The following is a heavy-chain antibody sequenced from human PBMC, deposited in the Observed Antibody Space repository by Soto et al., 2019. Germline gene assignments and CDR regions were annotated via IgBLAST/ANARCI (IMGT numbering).Heavy chain of an antibody. J-gene: IGHJ5*02. CDR1: GGSFSGYY. V-gene: IGHV4-34*01. CDR3: ARAAYNWFDP. Sequence: QVQLQQWGAGLLKPSETLSLTCAVYGGSFSGYYWSWIRQPPGKGLEWIGEINHSGSTNYNPSLKSRVTISVDTSKNQFSLKLSSVTAEDTAVYYCARAAYNWFDPWGQGTLVTVSS. CDR2: INHSGST. D-gene: IGHD6-25*01.